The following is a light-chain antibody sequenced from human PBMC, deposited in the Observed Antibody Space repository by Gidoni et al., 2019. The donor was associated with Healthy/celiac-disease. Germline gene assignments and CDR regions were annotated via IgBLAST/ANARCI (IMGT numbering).Light chain of an antibody. CDR2: AAS. CDR1: QSISSY. Sequence: DIQMTQSPSSLSPSVGARVPITCRASQSISSYLNWYQQKPGKAPKLLIYAASSLQSGVPSRFSGSGSGTDFTLTISSLQPEDFATYYCQQSYSTPQTFGQGTKVEIK. CDR3: QQSYSTPQT. V-gene: IGKV1-39*01. J-gene: IGKJ1*01.